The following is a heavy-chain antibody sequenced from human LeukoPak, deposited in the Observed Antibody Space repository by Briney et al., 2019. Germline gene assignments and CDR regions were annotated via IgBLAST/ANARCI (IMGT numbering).Heavy chain of an antibody. CDR1: GYTFTGYY. V-gene: IGHV1-2*02. CDR2: INPNSGGT. J-gene: IGHJ6*02. CDR3: VREDDYYGSGSYYKDGYYYYYGMDV. Sequence: ASVKVSCKASGYTFTGYYMHWVRQAPGQGLEWMGWINPNSGGTNYAQKFQGRVTMTRDTSISTAYMELSRLRSDDTAVYYCVREDDYYGSGSYYKDGYYYYYGMDVWGQGTTVTVSS. D-gene: IGHD3-10*01.